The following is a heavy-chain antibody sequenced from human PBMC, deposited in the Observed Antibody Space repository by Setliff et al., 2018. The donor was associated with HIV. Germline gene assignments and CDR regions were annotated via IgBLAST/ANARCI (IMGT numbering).Heavy chain of an antibody. Sequence: HPGGSLRLSCAASGFIVSSFWMNWVRQAPGKGLEWLANINEDGSERNCVDSVKGRFTISKDNAKNSLYLQMNSLRAEDTAVYYCTKGHYTTSGWGQGTVVTVSS. CDR1: GFIVSSFW. D-gene: IGHD3-10*01. J-gene: IGHJ4*02. CDR2: INEDGSER. V-gene: IGHV3-7*01. CDR3: TKGHYTTSG.